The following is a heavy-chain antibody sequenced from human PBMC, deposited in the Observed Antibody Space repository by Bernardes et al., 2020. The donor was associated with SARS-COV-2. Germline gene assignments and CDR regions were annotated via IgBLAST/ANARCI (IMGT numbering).Heavy chain of an antibody. J-gene: IGHJ5*02. CDR2: IYYSGST. V-gene: IGHV4-59*01. Sequence: SETLSLTCTVSGGSISSYYWSWIRQPPGKGLEWIGYIYYSGSTNYNPSLKSRVTISVDTSKNQFSLKLSSVTAADTAVYYCARDDNDILTGFRWFDPWGQGTLVTVSS. D-gene: IGHD3-9*01. CDR3: ARDDNDILTGFRWFDP. CDR1: GGSISSYY.